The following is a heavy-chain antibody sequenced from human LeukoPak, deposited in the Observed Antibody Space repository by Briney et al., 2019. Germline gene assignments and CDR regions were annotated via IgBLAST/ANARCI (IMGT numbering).Heavy chain of an antibody. V-gene: IGHV3-30*18. D-gene: IGHD5-18*01. Sequence: GGSLRLSCAASGITFSDYGMHWVRQAPGKGLEWVADISYDGSHKYYANSVKGRFTNSRDNSKDTLYLQMNSLRAEDTAVYNCAKDSGYSYGYGVRESCMDVWGQGTTVTVSS. CDR3: AKDSGYSYGYGVRESCMDV. CDR2: ISYDGSHK. CDR1: GITFSDYG. J-gene: IGHJ6*02.